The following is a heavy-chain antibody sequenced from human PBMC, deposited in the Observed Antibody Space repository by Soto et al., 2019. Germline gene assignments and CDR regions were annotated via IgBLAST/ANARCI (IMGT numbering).Heavy chain of an antibody. D-gene: IGHD5-18*01. CDR3: AKDNGYSYGVYYCYYYGMDV. J-gene: IGHJ6*02. CDR2: ISGSGGST. CDR1: GFTFSSYA. V-gene: IGHV3-23*01. Sequence: GGSLRLSCAASGFTFSSYAMSWVRQAPGKXLEWVSAISGSGGSTYYADSVKGRFTISRDNSKNTLYLQMNSLRAEDTAVYYCAKDNGYSYGVYYCYYYGMDVWGQGTTVTVSS.